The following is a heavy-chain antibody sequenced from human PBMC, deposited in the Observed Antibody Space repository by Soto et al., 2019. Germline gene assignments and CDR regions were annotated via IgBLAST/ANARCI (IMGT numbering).Heavy chain of an antibody. CDR3: ARHSGVAEDGTD. CDR1: GYSFTSYW. CDR2: IDPSDSYT. V-gene: IGHV5-10-1*01. Sequence: PGESLKISCKGSGYSFTSYWISWVRQMPGKGLEWMGRIDPSDSYTNYSPSFQGHVTISADKSISTAYLQWSSLRAEDTAVYYCARHSGVAEDGTDWGQGTLVTVSS. J-gene: IGHJ1*01. D-gene: IGHD6-13*01.